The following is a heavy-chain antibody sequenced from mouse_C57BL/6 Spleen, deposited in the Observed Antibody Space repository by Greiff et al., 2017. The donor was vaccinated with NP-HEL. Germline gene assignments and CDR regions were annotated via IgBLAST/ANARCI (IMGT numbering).Heavy chain of an antibody. CDR1: GYTFTSYW. V-gene: IGHV1-55*01. CDR3: ASFIYDGYYLDY. J-gene: IGHJ2*01. Sequence: QVQLQQSGAELVKPGASVKMSCKASGYTFTSYWITWVKQRPGQGLEWIGDIYPGSGSTNYNEKFKSKATLTVDTSSSTAYMQLSSLTSEDSAVYYCASFIYDGYYLDYWGQGTTLTVSS. D-gene: IGHD2-3*01. CDR2: IYPGSGST.